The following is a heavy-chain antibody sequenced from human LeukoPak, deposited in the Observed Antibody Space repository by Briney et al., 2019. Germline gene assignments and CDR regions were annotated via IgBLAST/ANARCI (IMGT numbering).Heavy chain of an antibody. CDR3: ARLTSMATTPVEY. J-gene: IGHJ4*02. CDR1: GFPFSSHG. Sequence: PGGSLRLSCAASGFPFSSHGMSWVRQAPGKGLEWVSGIIGGAGSTYYADSVKGRFTISGDNSKNTLFLQMNSLKASDTAMYYCARLTSMATTPVEYWGQGTLVTVSS. D-gene: IGHD5-24*01. CDR2: IIGGAGST. V-gene: IGHV3-23*01.